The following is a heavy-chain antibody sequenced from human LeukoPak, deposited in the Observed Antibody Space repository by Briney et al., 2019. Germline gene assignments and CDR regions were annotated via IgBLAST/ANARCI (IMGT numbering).Heavy chain of an antibody. D-gene: IGHD2-2*01. J-gene: IGHJ4*02. Sequence: GGSLRLSCTASGFRFDDYGMTWVLQAPGKGLEWVSGSWNGGSINYADSVKGRFIISRDNAKSSLYLQMNSLRAEDTAIYYCASWSGDNVVEPANYWGQGTLVTVSS. CDR2: SWNGGSI. CDR3: ASWSGDNVVEPANY. V-gene: IGHV3-20*04. CDR1: GFRFDDYG.